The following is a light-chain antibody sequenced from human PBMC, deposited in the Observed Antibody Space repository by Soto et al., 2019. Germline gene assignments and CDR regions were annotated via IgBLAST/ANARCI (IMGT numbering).Light chain of an antibody. J-gene: IGKJ5*01. CDR1: QNILNF. CDR3: QQADTFPIT. Sequence: DIQMTQSPSSLSASVGDRVTLTCRASQNILNFLNWYQLRSGKAPKLLISGASSMQSGVPSRFSGSGFGTDFTLTISSLQPEDFATYYCQQADTFPITFGQGTRLEIK. CDR2: GAS. V-gene: IGKV1-39*01.